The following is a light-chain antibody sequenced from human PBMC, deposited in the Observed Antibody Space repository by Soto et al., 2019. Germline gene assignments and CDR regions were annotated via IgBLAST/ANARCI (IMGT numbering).Light chain of an antibody. CDR1: QSIRSY. V-gene: IGKV1-39*01. J-gene: IGKJ1*01. CDR3: QQSYSTPRT. Sequence: DIQMPQSPSSLSASVGDRVTITCRATQSIRSYLNWYQQKPGKAPKLLIYAASSFQSGVPSTFSGIGSGTDFALIISSLQPEDFATYYCQQSYSTPRTFGQGTKVELK. CDR2: AAS.